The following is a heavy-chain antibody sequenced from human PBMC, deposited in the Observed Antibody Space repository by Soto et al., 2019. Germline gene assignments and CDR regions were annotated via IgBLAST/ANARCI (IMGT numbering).Heavy chain of an antibody. CDR1: GGSISSSSYY. V-gene: IGHV4-39*01. D-gene: IGHD3-22*01. Sequence: PSETLSLTCSVSGGSISSSSYYWGWIRQPPGKGLEWIGSIYYSGSTYYNPSLKSRVTISVDTSKNQFSLKLSSVTAAYTAVYYCARLRREYTMIVGIFDYWGQGTLVTVSS. CDR2: IYYSGST. CDR3: ARLRREYTMIVGIFDY. J-gene: IGHJ4*02.